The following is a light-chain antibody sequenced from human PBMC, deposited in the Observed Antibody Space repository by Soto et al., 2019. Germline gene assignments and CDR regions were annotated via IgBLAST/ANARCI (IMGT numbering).Light chain of an antibody. CDR1: SSDVGCSNY. V-gene: IGLV2-14*01. CDR2: DVT. CDR3: SSYTSSSLYV. Sequence: QSALTQPASVSGSPGQSITISCTGTSSDVGCSNYVSWYQQYPGKAPKLIIYDVTNRPSGVSNRFSGAKSGNTASLTISGLQAEDEADYYCSSYTSSSLYVFGTGTKLTVL. J-gene: IGLJ1*01.